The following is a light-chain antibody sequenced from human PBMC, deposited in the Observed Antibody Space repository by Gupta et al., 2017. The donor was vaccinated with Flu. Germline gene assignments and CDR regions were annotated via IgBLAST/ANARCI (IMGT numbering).Light chain of an antibody. CDR3: QQYYSTPYT. CDR1: QSVLYSSNNKNY. V-gene: IGKV4-1*01. J-gene: IGKJ2*01. CDR2: WAY. Sequence: IVMTQSPDSLAVSLGERATINCKSSQSVLYSSNNKNYLAWYQQKPGQPPKLLIYWAYTRESGVTDRFSGSGSGTDFTLTISSLQAEDVAVYYCQQYYSTPYTFGQGTKLEIK.